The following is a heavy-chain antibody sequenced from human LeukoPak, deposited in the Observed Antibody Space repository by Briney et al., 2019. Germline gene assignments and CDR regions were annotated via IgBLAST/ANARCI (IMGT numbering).Heavy chain of an antibody. Sequence: GGSLRLSCAASGFTFSSYAMSWVRQAPGKGLEWVSGISGSGGSTYYADSVKGRFTISRDNYKKTLYLQMNSLRAEDTAVYYCAKDRESGNYRAPEYFQHWGQGTLVTVSS. CDR2: ISGSGGST. V-gene: IGHV3-23*01. J-gene: IGHJ1*01. D-gene: IGHD1-26*01. CDR1: GFTFSSYA. CDR3: AKDRESGNYRAPEYFQH.